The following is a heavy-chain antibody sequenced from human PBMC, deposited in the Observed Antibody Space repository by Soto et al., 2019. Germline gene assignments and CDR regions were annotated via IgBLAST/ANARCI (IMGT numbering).Heavy chain of an antibody. CDR1: GFTFSSYS. J-gene: IGHJ4*02. Sequence: PGGSLSLSCAASGFTFSSYSMNWVRQAPGKGLEWVSSISSSSSYIYYADSVKGRFTISRDNAKSSLYLQMNSLRAEDTAVYYCARGPRPLIYGDYEPFDYWGQGTLVTVSS. V-gene: IGHV3-21*01. D-gene: IGHD4-17*01. CDR2: ISSSSSYI. CDR3: ARGPRPLIYGDYEPFDY.